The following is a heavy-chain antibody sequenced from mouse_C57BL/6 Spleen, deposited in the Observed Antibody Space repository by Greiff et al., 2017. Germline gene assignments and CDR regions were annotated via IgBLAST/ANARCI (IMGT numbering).Heavy chain of an antibody. CDR3: ALYYYGSSYGYFEV. CDR2: INPNNGGT. V-gene: IGHV1-22*01. D-gene: IGHD1-1*01. J-gene: IGHJ1*03. CDR1: GYTFTDYN. Sequence: VQLQQSGPELVKPGASVKLSCKASGYTFTDYNMHWVKQSHGKSLEWIGYINPNNGGTSYNQKFKGKATLTVNKSSSTAYMELRSLTSEDSAVYYCALYYYGSSYGYFEVWGTGTTVTVSS.